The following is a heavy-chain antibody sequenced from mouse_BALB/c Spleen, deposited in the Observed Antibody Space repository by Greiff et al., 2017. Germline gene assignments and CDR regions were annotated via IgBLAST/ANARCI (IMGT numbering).Heavy chain of an antibody. Sequence: EVKLVESGGGLVKPGGSLKLSCAASGFTFSSYAMSWVRQSPEKRLEWVAEISSGGSYTYSPDTVKGRFTISRDNAKNTLYLEMSSLRSEDTAMYYCARRYYDYDDAMDYWGQGTSVTVSS. J-gene: IGHJ4*01. CDR2: ISSGGSYT. D-gene: IGHD2-4*01. CDR1: GFTFSSYA. CDR3: ARRYYDYDDAMDY. V-gene: IGHV5-9-4*01.